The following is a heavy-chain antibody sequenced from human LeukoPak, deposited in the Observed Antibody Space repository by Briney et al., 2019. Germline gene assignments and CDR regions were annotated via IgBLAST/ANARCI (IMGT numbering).Heavy chain of an antibody. CDR3: ARDPKTYYYDSSGRSRGVFDY. CDR1: GFPFSSYS. V-gene: IGHV3-21*01. CDR2: ISSSSSYI. J-gene: IGHJ4*02. Sequence: GGSLRLSCAASGFPFSSYSMNWVRQAPGKGLEWVSSISSSSSYIYYADSVKGRFTISRDNAKNSLYLQMNSLRAEDTAVYYCARDPKTYYYDSSGRSRGVFDYWGQGTLVTVSS. D-gene: IGHD3-22*01.